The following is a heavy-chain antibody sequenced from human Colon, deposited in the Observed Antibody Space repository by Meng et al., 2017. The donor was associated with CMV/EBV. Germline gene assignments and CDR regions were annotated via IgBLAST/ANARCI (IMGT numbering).Heavy chain of an antibody. CDR2: IHPDGDER. Sequence: GESLKISCEVSGLTFSRYWFSWVRQAPEKGLEWVANIHPDGDERYYLDSVNGRFTISRDNAKNSLYLQMNSLRAEDTALYYCARVAFEYYDFWSGYLDWGQGTLVTVSS. V-gene: IGHV3-7*03. CDR3: ARVAFEYYDFWSGYLD. CDR1: GLTFSRYW. D-gene: IGHD3-3*01. J-gene: IGHJ4*02.